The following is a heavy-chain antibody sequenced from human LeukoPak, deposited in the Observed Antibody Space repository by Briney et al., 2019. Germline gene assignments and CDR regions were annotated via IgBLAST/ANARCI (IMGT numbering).Heavy chain of an antibody. V-gene: IGHV3-21*01. CDR2: ISSSSSYI. J-gene: IGHJ4*02. Sequence: GGSLRLSCAASGFTFSSYSMNWVRQAPGKGLEWASSISSSSSYIYYADSVKGRFTISRDNAKNSLYLQMNSLRAEDTAVYYCARDSRACSGGSCYDYWGQGTLVTVSS. CDR3: ARDSRACSGGSCYDY. CDR1: GFTFSSYS. D-gene: IGHD2-15*01.